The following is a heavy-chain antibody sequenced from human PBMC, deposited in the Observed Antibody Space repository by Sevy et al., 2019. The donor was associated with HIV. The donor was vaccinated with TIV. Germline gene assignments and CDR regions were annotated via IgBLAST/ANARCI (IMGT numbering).Heavy chain of an antibody. V-gene: IGHV1-18*01. CDR3: ATLSTVRGQFNWFDP. Sequence: ASVKVSCKASGYTFTNYGISWVRQAPGQGLEWMGWMAAYNGNTNCAQKLQGRVTLTTDTSMSTAYMDLGSLRSDDTAVYYCATLSTVRGQFNWFDPWGQGTLVTVSS. D-gene: IGHD3-10*01. CDR2: MAAYNGNT. CDR1: GYTFTNYG. J-gene: IGHJ5*02.